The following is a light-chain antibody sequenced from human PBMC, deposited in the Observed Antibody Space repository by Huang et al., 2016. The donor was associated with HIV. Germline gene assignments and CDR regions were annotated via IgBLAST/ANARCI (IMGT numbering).Light chain of an antibody. CDR3: QQYNKWPPT. CDR2: GAS. Sequence: EIVMTQSPATLSVSPGVRATLSCRASQGVSSNLAWYQQEPGQAPRLLIYGASTRATGIPARFSGSGSGTEFTLTINSLQSEDFAVYYCQQYNKWPPTFGQGTKVEIK. CDR1: QGVSSN. J-gene: IGKJ1*01. V-gene: IGKV3-15*01.